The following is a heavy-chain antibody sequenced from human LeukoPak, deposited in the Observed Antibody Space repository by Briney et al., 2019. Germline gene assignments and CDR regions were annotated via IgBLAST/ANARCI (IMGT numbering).Heavy chain of an antibody. J-gene: IGHJ5*02. Sequence: GGSLRLSCAASGFTFSSYGMHWVRQAPGKGLEWVAVISYDGSNKYYADSVKGRFTISRDNSKNTLYLQMNSLRAEDTAVYYCAKDGEYCSSTSCYRNWSDPWGQGTLVTVSS. CDR2: ISYDGSNK. V-gene: IGHV3-30*18. D-gene: IGHD2-2*02. CDR1: GFTFSSYG. CDR3: AKDGEYCSSTSCYRNWSDP.